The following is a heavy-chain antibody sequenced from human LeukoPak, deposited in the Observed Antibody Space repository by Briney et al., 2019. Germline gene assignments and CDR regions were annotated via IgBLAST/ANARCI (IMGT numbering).Heavy chain of an antibody. Sequence: GGSLRLSCAASGFTFSSYAMSWVRQAPGKGLEWVSAISGSGGSTYYADSVKGRFTISRDNSKNTLYLQMNSLRAEDTAVYYCARAGAGRVRYCSGGSCSWFDPWGQGTLVTVSS. CDR2: ISGSGGST. J-gene: IGHJ5*02. D-gene: IGHD2-15*01. V-gene: IGHV3-23*01. CDR3: ARAGAGRVRYCSGGSCSWFDP. CDR1: GFTFSSYA.